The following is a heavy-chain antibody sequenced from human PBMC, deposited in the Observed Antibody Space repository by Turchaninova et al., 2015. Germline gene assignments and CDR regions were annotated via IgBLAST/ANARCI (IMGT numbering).Heavy chain of an antibody. Sequence: QVQLQQWGAGLLKPSETLSLTCAVYGGSFSGYYWSGIRLAPEKVLEWIVEINHGVTTTYSPSLESRITISVATSKNQFSLRLSSVTAADTAVYYCARGLPNSAYEALDSWGQGTLVTVSS. V-gene: IGHV4-34*01. CDR1: GGSFSGYY. J-gene: IGHJ4*02. D-gene: IGHD5-12*01. CDR3: ARGLPNSAYEALDS. CDR2: INHGVTT.